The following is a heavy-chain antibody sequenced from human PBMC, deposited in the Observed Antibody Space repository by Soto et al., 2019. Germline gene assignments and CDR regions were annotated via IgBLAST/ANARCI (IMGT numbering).Heavy chain of an antibody. CDR1: GGSISSYY. Sequence: ASETLSLTCTVSGGSISSYYLSWIRQPPGKGLEWIGYIYYSGSTNYNPSLKSRVTISVDTSKNQFSLKLSSVTAADTAVYYCARGRDFWSGSCMDVWGQGTTVTVS. V-gene: IGHV4-59*01. CDR2: IYYSGST. D-gene: IGHD3-3*01. J-gene: IGHJ6*02. CDR3: ARGRDFWSGSCMDV.